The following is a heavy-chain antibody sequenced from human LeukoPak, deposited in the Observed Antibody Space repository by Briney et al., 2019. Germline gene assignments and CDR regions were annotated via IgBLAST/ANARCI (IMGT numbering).Heavy chain of an antibody. CDR1: GYTFTSYG. Sequence: ASVKVSCKASGYTFTSYGIIWVRQAPGQGPEWMGWISAYKGNTNYAQKLQGRVTMTTDTSTSTAYMELRSLRSDDTAVYYCARSCSSTSCYGPVGAFDIWGQGTMVTVSS. J-gene: IGHJ3*02. D-gene: IGHD2-2*01. CDR2: ISAYKGNT. V-gene: IGHV1-18*01. CDR3: ARSCSSTSCYGPVGAFDI.